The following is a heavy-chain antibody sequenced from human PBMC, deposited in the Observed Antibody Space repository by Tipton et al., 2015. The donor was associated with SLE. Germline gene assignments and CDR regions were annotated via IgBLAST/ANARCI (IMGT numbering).Heavy chain of an antibody. CDR1: GFTFSAYG. J-gene: IGHJ4*02. CDR3: AKGGTGKFDY. Sequence: SLRLSCAASGFTFSAYGLHWVRQAPGKGLGWVSFIRFDGNNKDYADSVKGRFTVSRDNSKNALYLQMNSLRVEDTAVYYCAKGGTGKFDYWGQGTLVTVSS. D-gene: IGHD7-27*01. V-gene: IGHV3-30*02. CDR2: IRFDGNNK.